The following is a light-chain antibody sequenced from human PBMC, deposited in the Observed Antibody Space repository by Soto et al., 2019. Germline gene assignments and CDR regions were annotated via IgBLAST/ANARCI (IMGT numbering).Light chain of an antibody. V-gene: IGLV2-23*02. CDR3: CSYAGSRTHVL. CDR1: SSDVGSYNL. J-gene: IGLJ2*01. CDR2: EVS. Sequence: QSALTQPASVSGSPGQWITISCIGTSSDVGSYNLVSWYQQHPGKAPKVLIYEVSERPSGVSNRFSGSKSGNTASLTISGLQAEDEAEYYCCSYAGSRTHVLFGGGTQLTVL.